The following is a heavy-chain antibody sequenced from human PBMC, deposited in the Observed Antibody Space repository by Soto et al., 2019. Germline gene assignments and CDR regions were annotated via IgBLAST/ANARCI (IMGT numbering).Heavy chain of an antibody. CDR3: ARDSRVEASGSYYYYGMDV. CDR2: IIPIFGTA. CDR1: GVTFSSYA. D-gene: IGHD1-26*01. J-gene: IGHJ6*02. V-gene: IGHV1-69*13. Sequence: AAVKVSGKASGVTFSSYAISCVRQPPGQGLEWMGGIIPIFGTANYAQKFQGRVTITADESTSTAYMELSSLRSEDTAVYYCARDSRVEASGSYYYYGMDVWGQGTTVTVSS.